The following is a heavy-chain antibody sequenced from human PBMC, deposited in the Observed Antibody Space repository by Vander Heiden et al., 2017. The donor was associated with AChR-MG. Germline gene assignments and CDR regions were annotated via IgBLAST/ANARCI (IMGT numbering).Heavy chain of an antibody. V-gene: IGHV3-23*01. CDR3: AKREAYGDYWYFDL. J-gene: IGHJ2*01. D-gene: IGHD4-17*01. CDR2: ISGSGGST. CDR1: GFTFSSYA. Sequence: EVQPLESGGGLVQPGGSLRLSCAASGFTFSSYARSWVRQAPGKGLEWVSAISGSGGSTYYADSVKGRFTISRDNSKNTLYLQMNSMRAEDTAVYYCAKREAYGDYWYFDLWGRGTLVTVSS.